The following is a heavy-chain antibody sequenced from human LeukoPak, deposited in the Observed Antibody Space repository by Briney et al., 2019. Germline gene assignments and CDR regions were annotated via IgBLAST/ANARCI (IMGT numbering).Heavy chain of an antibody. Sequence: PGGSLRLSCAASGFTFSNYWMHWVRRAPGKGLVWVSRINSDGSSTSYADSVKGRFTISRDNAKNTLYLQMNSLRAEDTAVYYCAREVSVTSYFDYWGQGTLVTVSS. CDR1: GFTFSNYW. J-gene: IGHJ4*02. D-gene: IGHD5/OR15-5a*01. CDR2: INSDGSST. V-gene: IGHV3-74*01. CDR3: AREVSVTSYFDY.